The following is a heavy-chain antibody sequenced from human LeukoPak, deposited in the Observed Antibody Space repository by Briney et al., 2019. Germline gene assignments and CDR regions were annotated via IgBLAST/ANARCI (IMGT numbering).Heavy chain of an antibody. J-gene: IGHJ4*02. CDR2: FDPEDGET. CDR1: GYTLTELS. D-gene: IGHD2-15*01. CDR3: ATEGCSGGSCPFDY. V-gene: IGHV1-24*01. Sequence: ASVKVPCKVSGYTLTELSMHWVRQAPGKGLEWMGGFDPEDGETIYAQKFQGRVTMTEDTSTDTAYMELSSLRSEDTAVYYCATEGCSGGSCPFDYWGQGTLVTVSS.